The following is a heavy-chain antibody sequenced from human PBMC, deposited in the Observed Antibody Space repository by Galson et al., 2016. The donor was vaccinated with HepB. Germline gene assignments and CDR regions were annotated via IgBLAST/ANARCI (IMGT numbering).Heavy chain of an antibody. CDR2: IIPRFGTT. V-gene: IGHV1-69*06. D-gene: IGHD2-15*01. Sequence: SVKVSCKASGNTFRTYTVSWVRQAPGQGLEWMGGIIPRFGTTKHAQKFQGRVTITADKSPGTAYMELRSLRSEDTAVYYCARGVDCSGGSCYQFYYFDYWGQGTLVTVSS. CDR3: ARGVDCSGGSCYQFYYFDY. CDR1: GNTFRTYT. J-gene: IGHJ4*02.